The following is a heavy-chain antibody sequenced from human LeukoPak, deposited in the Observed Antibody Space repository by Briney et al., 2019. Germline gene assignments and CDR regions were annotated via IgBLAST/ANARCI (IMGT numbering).Heavy chain of an antibody. V-gene: IGHV3-20*04. J-gene: IGHJ3*02. D-gene: IGHD1-1*01. CDR3: ARMQLEPQDAFDI. Sequence: GGSLRLSCAASGFTFDDYGMSWVRQAPGKGLEWVSNINWNGGSTGYADSLKGRFTISRDNAKNSLYLQMNSLRAEDTAFYYCARMQLEPQDAFDIWGQGTMVTVSS. CDR2: INWNGGST. CDR1: GFTFDDYG.